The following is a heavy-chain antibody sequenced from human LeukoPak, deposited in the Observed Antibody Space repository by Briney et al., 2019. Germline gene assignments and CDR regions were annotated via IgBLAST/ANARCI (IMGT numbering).Heavy chain of an antibody. CDR1: GGTFSSYA. CDR3: ARVSPSSFNWFDP. V-gene: IGHV1-69*05. J-gene: IGHJ5*02. CDR2: IIPIFGTA. Sequence: SVKVSCXASGGTFSSYAISWVRQAPGQGLEWMGGIIPIFGTANYAQKFQGRVTITTDESTSTAYMELSSLRSEDTAVYYCARVSPSSFNWFDPWGQGILVTVSS. D-gene: IGHD6-13*01.